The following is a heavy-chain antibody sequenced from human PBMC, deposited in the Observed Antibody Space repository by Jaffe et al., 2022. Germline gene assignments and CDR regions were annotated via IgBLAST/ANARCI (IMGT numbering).Heavy chain of an antibody. Sequence: QVQLQQWGAGLLKPSETLSLTCAVYGGSFSGYYWSWIRQPPGKGLEWIGEINHSGSTNYNPSLKSRVTISVDTSKNQFSLKLSSVTAADTAVYYCARVPAGGPNYGSGIFDYWGQGTLVTVSS. CDR1: GGSFSGYY. CDR3: ARVPAGGPNYGSGIFDY. D-gene: IGHD3-10*01. CDR2: INHSGST. V-gene: IGHV4-34*01. J-gene: IGHJ4*02.